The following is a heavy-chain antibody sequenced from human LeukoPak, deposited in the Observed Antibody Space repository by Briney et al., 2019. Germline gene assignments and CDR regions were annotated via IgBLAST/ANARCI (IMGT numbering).Heavy chain of an antibody. D-gene: IGHD5-24*01. V-gene: IGHV3-23*01. CDR1: GFTFSTYG. CDR2: INDSGGNT. J-gene: IGHJ4*02. Sequence: SGGSLRLSCGASGFTFSTYGINWVRQAPGKGLEWVSVINDSGGNTFYADSVKGRFTISRDNSKNTLYLQMSSLRGEDTAVYYCAKDPRVGSRVATPCHWGQGTLVTVSS. CDR3: AKDPRVGSRVATPCH.